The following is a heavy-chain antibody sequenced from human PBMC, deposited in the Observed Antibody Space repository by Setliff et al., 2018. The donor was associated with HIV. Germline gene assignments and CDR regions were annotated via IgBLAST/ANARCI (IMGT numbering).Heavy chain of an antibody. CDR1: GGTFSSYV. J-gene: IGHJ6*03. D-gene: IGHD6-13*01. Sequence: SVKVSCKASGGTFSSYVISWVRQAPGQGLEWMGGIIPIFGIADYAQKFQGRVAITADESRSTAYMELSSLRSEDTAVYHCARGDREQLESIHGGVYFYYMNVWGKGTTVTVSS. V-gene: IGHV1-69*13. CDR2: IIPIFGIA. CDR3: ARGDREQLESIHGGVYFYYMNV.